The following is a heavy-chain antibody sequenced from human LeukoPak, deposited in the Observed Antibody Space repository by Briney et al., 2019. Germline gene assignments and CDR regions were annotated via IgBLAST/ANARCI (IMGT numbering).Heavy chain of an antibody. CDR3: ARRWNYGRNYYIDV. V-gene: IGHV4-34*01. D-gene: IGHD1-7*01. CDR1: GGSFSNYY. Sequence: SETLSLTCAVYGGSFSNYYWSWIRQPPGKGLEWIGEINDSGRTNYNPSLMSRVTISVDTSKNQFSLRLNSVTATDTAVYYCARRWNYGRNYYIDVWGKGATASVSS. J-gene: IGHJ6*03. CDR2: INDSGRT.